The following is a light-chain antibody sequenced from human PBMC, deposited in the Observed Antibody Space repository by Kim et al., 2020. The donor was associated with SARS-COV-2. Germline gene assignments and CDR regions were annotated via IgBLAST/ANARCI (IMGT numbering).Light chain of an antibody. CDR1: NVGSKT. J-gene: IGLJ2*01. CDR3: QVWVTNSNHPV. CDR2: YST. Sequence: APGKTDRITCGGNNVGSKTVPWYQQKLGQAPVLVIYYSTDRPSGIPERFSGSNAGNTATLTISRVEAGDEADYFCQVWVTNSNHPVFGGGTQLTVL. V-gene: IGLV3-21*01.